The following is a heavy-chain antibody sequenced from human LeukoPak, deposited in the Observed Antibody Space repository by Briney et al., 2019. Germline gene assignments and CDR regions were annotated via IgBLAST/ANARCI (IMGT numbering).Heavy chain of an antibody. V-gene: IGHV3-21*01. CDR1: GFTFSSYS. CDR3: ARDITGIAAAGIFDY. Sequence: GGSLRLSCAASGFTFSSYSVNWVRQAPGKGLEWVSSISSSSSYIYYADSVKGRFTISRDNAKNSLYLQMNSLRAEDTAVYYCARDITGIAAAGIFDYWGQGTLVTVSS. D-gene: IGHD6-13*01. CDR2: ISSSSSYI. J-gene: IGHJ4*02.